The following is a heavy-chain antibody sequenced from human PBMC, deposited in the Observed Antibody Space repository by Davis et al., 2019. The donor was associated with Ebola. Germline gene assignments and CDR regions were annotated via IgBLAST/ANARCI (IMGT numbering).Heavy chain of an antibody. CDR2: IIPILGIA. V-gene: IGHV1-69*04. Sequence: AASVKVSCKASGGTFSSYAISWVRQAPGQGLEWMGRIIPILGIANYAQKFQGRVTITRDTSASTAYMELRSLRSDDTAVYYCARTFLSSSFDYWGQGTLVTVSS. CDR3: ARTFLSSSFDY. D-gene: IGHD3-16*01. CDR1: GGTFSSYA. J-gene: IGHJ4*02.